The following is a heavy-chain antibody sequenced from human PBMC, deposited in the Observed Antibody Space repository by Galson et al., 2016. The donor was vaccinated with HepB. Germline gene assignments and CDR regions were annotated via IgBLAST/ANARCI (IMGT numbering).Heavy chain of an antibody. V-gene: IGHV3-33*01. J-gene: IGHJ4*02. CDR3: ARDGGGSIGYYLDY. Sequence: SLRLSCAASGFTFSSYGMHWVRQAPGKGLEWVAVIWYDGSNKYYADSVKGRFTIFRDNSKNTLYLQMNSLRAEDTAVYYCARDGGGSIGYYLDYWGQGTLVTVSS. CDR2: IWYDGSNK. CDR1: GFTFSSYG. D-gene: IGHD3-22*01.